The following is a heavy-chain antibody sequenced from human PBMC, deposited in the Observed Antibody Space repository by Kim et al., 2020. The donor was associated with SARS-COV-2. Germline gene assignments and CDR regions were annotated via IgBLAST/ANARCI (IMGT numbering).Heavy chain of an antibody. J-gene: IGHJ5*02. V-gene: IGHV5-51*01. Sequence: GESLKISCEGSGYDFSTSWIGWVRQKPGKGLEWMGIVYPGDSDTRYSRAFEGHVTISAHKSINTSYLQWSSLQASDSAMYYCTRHAGECSWYGANAWGQGTLVSVSA. CDR3: TRHAGECSWYGANA. CDR1: GYDFSTSW. D-gene: IGHD6-13*01. CDR2: VYPGDSDT.